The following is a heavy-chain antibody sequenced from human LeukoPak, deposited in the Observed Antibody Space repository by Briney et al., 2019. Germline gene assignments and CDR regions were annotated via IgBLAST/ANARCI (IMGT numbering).Heavy chain of an antibody. D-gene: IGHD4/OR15-4a*01. V-gene: IGHV4-30-4*01. Sequence: SQTLFLTCTVSGGSVSSGDYYWSWSRQPPGKGLEWIGYIYYSGSTYYNPSLKSRVTISVDTSKNQFSLKLSSVTAADTAVYYCARVTITSAFDIWGQGTVVTVSS. J-gene: IGHJ3*02. CDR3: ARVTITSAFDI. CDR1: GGSVSSGDYY. CDR2: IYYSGST.